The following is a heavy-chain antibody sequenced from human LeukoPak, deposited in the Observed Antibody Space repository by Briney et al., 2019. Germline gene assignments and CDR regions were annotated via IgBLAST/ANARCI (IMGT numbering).Heavy chain of an antibody. J-gene: IGHJ4*02. D-gene: IGHD2-2*02. Sequence: GGSLRLSCETSGFTFTNYAMSWVRQAPGKGLEWLSAFTGRPGRTYYADSVRGRFTISRDTSKNTLFLEMGSLRVEDTAIYFCAKDHLLCTSTSCYIDYFDSWGQGTLVTVSS. CDR3: AKDHLLCTSTSCYIDYFDS. V-gene: IGHV3-23*01. CDR1: GFTFTNYA. CDR2: FTGRPGRT.